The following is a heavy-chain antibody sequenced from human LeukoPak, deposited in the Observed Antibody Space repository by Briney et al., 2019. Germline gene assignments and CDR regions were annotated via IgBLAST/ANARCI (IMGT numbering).Heavy chain of an antibody. Sequence: GGSLRLSCAASGFTFSSYSMNWVRQAPGKGLEWVSSISSSSYIYYADSVKGRFTISRDNAKNSLYLQMNSLRAEGTAVYYCARDSSSGWYYFDYWGQGTLVTVSS. CDR3: ARDSSSGWYYFDY. CDR2: ISSSSYI. V-gene: IGHV3-21*01. CDR1: GFTFSSYS. J-gene: IGHJ4*02. D-gene: IGHD6-19*01.